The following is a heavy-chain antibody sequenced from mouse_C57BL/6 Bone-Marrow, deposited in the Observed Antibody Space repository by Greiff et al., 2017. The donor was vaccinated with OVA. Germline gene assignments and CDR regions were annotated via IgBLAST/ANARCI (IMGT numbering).Heavy chain of an antibody. Sequence: VQLKESGAELVRPGASVKLSCTASGFNITDDYMHWVKQRPEQGLEWIGWIDPENGDTEYASKFQGKATITADTSSNTAYLQLSSLTSEDTAVYYCTPITTVPFYWYLDVWGTGTTVTVSS. CDR1: GFNITDDY. CDR3: TPITTVPFYWYLDV. V-gene: IGHV14-4*01. CDR2: IDPENGDT. D-gene: IGHD1-1*01. J-gene: IGHJ1*03.